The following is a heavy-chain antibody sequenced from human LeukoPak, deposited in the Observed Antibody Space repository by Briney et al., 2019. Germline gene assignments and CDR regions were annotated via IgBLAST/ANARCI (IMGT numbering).Heavy chain of an antibody. V-gene: IGHV1-2*02. CDR1: GHILTGHY. J-gene: IGHJ4*02. CDR2: INPRNGDT. D-gene: IGHD1-14*01. Sequence: ASVKVSCKASGHILTGHYMHWARQAPGQGLEWMGWINPRNGDTNSAQNFQGRVTMTRDTSITTVSMELSRLRRDDTAVYYCAREGRDRSDTAAFDYWGQGTLVTVST. CDR3: AREGRDRSDTAAFDY.